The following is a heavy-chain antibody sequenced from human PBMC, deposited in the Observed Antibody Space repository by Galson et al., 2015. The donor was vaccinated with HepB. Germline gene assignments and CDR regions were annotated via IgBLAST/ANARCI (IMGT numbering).Heavy chain of an antibody. CDR2: VNPNSGNT. D-gene: IGHD6-6*01. Sequence: SVKVSCKASGYTFTSYDINWVRQATGQGLEWMGWVNPNSGNTGYAQKFQGRVTMTRNTSISTAYMELSSLRSEDTAVYYCARGVRVGRQLVRQGKHYYYMDVWGKGTTVTVSS. CDR1: GYTFTSYD. CDR3: ARGVRVGRQLVRQGKHYYYMDV. V-gene: IGHV1-8*01. J-gene: IGHJ6*03.